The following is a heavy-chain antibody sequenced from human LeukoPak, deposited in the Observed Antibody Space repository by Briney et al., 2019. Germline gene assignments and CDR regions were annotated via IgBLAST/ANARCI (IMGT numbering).Heavy chain of an antibody. V-gene: IGHV4-4*02. CDR3: ARGGIAAAGVVYFDY. J-gene: IGHJ4*02. CDR2: IYHNGNT. Sequence: SETLSFTCTVSGGSISSSNWWSWIRQSPGKGLEWIGEIYHNGNTKYIPSLESRVTLSVDESKNQFSLTLDSVTAADTAVYYCARGGIAAAGVVYFDYWGQGTLVTVSS. D-gene: IGHD6-13*01. CDR1: GGSISSSNW.